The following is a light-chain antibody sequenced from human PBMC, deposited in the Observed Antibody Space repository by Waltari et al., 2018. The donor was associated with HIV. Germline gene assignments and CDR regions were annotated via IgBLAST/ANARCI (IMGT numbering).Light chain of an antibody. CDR1: SSNIGSNT. CDR3: AAWDDSLMGV. V-gene: IGLV1-44*01. Sequence: QSVLTQPPSASGTPGQRVTISCSGSSSNIGSNTANWYQQLPGTSPKLLIYYNNQRPSGVPDRFSGSKSGTSASLAISGLQSEDEADYYCAAWDDSLMGVFGGGTRLTVL. J-gene: IGLJ3*02. CDR2: YNN.